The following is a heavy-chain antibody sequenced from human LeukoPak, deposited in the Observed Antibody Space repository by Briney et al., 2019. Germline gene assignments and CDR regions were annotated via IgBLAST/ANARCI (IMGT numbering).Heavy chain of an antibody. CDR1: APTFAAND. CDR2: INWNGGST. D-gene: IGHD3-10*01. CDR3: AMREYYGARSPDY. V-gene: IGHV3-20*04. J-gene: IGHJ4*02. Sequence: TGGSLRLSCAPSAPTFAANDMSWVRQAPGKGLEWVSGINWNGGSTGYADSVKGRFTISRDNAKNSLYLQMNSLRAEDTALYYSAMREYYGARSPDYWGQGTLVTVSS.